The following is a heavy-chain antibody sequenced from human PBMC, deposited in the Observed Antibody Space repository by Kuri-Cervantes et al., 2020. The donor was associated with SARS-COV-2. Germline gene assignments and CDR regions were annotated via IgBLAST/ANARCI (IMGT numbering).Heavy chain of an antibody. CDR1: GGSISSSSYY. V-gene: IGHV4-39*01. Sequence: SETLFLTCTVSGGSISSSSYYWGWIRQPPGKGLEWIGSIYYSGSTYYNPSLKSRVTISVDTSKNQFSLKLSSVTAADTAVYYCARTQLGMNMDVWGKGTTVTVSS. CDR2: IYYSGST. J-gene: IGHJ6*03. D-gene: IGHD7-27*01. CDR3: ARTQLGMNMDV.